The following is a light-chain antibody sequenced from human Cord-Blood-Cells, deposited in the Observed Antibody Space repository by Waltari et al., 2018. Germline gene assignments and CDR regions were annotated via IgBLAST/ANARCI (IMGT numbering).Light chain of an antibody. CDR3: SSYTSSSTV. CDR1: SSDVGGYNY. Sequence: QSALTQPASVSGSPGQSITISCPGTSSDVGGYNYVWYQQHPGKAPKLMIYEVSNRPSGVSNRFSGSKSGNTASLTISGRQAEDEADYYCSSYTSSSTVFGTGTKVTVL. V-gene: IGLV2-14*01. J-gene: IGLJ1*01. CDR2: EVS.